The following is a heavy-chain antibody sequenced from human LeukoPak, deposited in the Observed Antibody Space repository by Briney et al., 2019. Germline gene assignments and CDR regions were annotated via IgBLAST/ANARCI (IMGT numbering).Heavy chain of an antibody. J-gene: IGHJ6*02. Sequence: GGSLRLSCAASGFIFSSYSMSWVRQAPGMGLEWVSVITGSGGNTYYADSVKGRFTISKDNSKNTVYLQMSSLRVDDTAVYYCAKAASSSWPSYYYGMDVWGQGTTVTVS. CDR1: GFIFSSYS. CDR2: ITGSGGNT. V-gene: IGHV3-23*01. D-gene: IGHD6-13*01. CDR3: AKAASSSWPSYYYGMDV.